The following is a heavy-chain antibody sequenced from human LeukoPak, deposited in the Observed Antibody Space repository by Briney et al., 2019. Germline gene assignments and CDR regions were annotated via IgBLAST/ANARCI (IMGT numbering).Heavy chain of an antibody. CDR3: AKNYRHSSSSLYFDY. V-gene: IGHV3-30*02. Sequence: RGSLRLSCAASGFTFSSYGMHWVRQAPGKGLEWVAFIRYGGSNKYYADSVKGRFTISRDNPKNTLYLQMNSLRAEDTAVYYCAKNYRHSSSSLYFDYWGQGTLVTVSS. CDR1: GFTFSSYG. CDR2: IRYGGSNK. D-gene: IGHD6-6*01. J-gene: IGHJ4*02.